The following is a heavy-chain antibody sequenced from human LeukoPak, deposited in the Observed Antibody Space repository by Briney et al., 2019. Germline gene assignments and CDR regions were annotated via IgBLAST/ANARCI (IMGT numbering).Heavy chain of an antibody. CDR3: ARSSIVGATTTHENYYYYYMDV. Sequence: SVKVSCKASGGTFSSYAISWVRQAPGQGLEWMGGIIPIFGTANYAQKFQGRVTITTDESTSTAYMELSSLRSEDTAVYYCARSSIVGATTTHENYYYYYMDVWGKGTTVTVSS. J-gene: IGHJ6*03. V-gene: IGHV1-69*05. CDR1: GGTFSSYA. D-gene: IGHD1-26*01. CDR2: IIPIFGTA.